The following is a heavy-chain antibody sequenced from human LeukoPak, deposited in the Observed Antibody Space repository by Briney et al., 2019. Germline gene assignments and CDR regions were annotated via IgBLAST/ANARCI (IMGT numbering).Heavy chain of an antibody. CDR2: MSPNSGNT. CDR1: GYTFTSYD. V-gene: IGHV1-8*01. D-gene: IGHD3-3*01. Sequence: GASVKVSCKASGYTFTSYDINWVRQATGQGLEWMGWMSPNSGNTGYAQKFQGRVTMTRNTSISTAYMELSSLRSEDTAVYYCARGLWYYDFWSGYYPLDYWGQGTLVTVSS. J-gene: IGHJ4*02. CDR3: ARGLWYYDFWSGYYPLDY.